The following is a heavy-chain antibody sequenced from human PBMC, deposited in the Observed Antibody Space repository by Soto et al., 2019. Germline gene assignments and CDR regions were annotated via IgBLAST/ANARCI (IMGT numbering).Heavy chain of an antibody. J-gene: IGHJ4*02. V-gene: IGHV3-74*01. CDR1: GFTFSSYW. D-gene: IGHD3-9*01. CDR2: INSDGSST. CDR3: ASVRYFDWVFDY. Sequence: EVQLVESGGGLVQPGGSLRLSCAASGFTFSSYWMHWVRQVPGKGLVWVSRINSDGSSTTYAESVKGRFTISRDNAKNTLYLQMNSLRAEDTAVYYCASVRYFDWVFDYWGQGTLVTVSS.